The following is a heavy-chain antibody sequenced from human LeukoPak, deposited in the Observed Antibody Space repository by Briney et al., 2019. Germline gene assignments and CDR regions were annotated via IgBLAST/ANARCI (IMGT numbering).Heavy chain of an antibody. CDR1: GGTFSSYA. J-gene: IGHJ3*02. CDR3: ARFLPSEYDFWAKDDAFDI. D-gene: IGHD3-3*01. Sequence: GASVKVSCKASGGTFSSYAISWVRQAPGQGLEWMGGIIPIFGTANYAQKFQGRVTITADESTSTAYMELSSLRSEDTAVYYCARFLPSEYDFWAKDDAFDIWGQGTMVTVSS. V-gene: IGHV1-69*01. CDR2: IIPIFGTA.